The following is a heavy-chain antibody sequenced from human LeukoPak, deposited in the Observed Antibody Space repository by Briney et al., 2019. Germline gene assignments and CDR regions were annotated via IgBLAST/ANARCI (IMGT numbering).Heavy chain of an antibody. D-gene: IGHD2-15*01. CDR1: GYSISSGYY. V-gene: IGHV4-38-2*02. CDR2: IYHSGST. Sequence: PSETLSLTCAVSGYSISSGYYWGWIRQPPGKGLEWIGSIYHSGSTYYNPSLKGRVTISVDTSKNQFSLKLSSVTDADTAVYYCARDGGGGGSCYNYWGQGTLVTVSS. CDR3: ARDGGGGGSCYNY. J-gene: IGHJ4*02.